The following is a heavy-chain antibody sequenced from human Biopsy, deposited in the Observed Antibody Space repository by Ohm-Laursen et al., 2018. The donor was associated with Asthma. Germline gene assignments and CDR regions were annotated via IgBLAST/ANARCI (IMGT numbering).Heavy chain of an antibody. Sequence: SQTLSLTCTVSPGSINDYYWNWIRQFPGKGLEWIGNVHSSGSTRFNPSLKSRVTVSVDTSVDQVSLKLSSATAADTAIYYCARATSTWSQSGPHFFDHWGPGTLVTVSS. CDR3: ARATSTWSQSGPHFFDH. D-gene: IGHD6-13*01. CDR2: VHSSGST. CDR1: PGSINDYY. J-gene: IGHJ5*02. V-gene: IGHV4-59*01.